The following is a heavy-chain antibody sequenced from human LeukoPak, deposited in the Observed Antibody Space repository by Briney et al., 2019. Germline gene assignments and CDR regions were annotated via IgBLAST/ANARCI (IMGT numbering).Heavy chain of an antibody. CDR1: GFTFSDYY. J-gene: IGHJ4*02. CDR3: ARDQAESGWSTKSDY. Sequence: GGSLRLSCAASGFTFSDYYKSWIRQAPGKGLEWVSYISSSGSTIYYADSVKGRFTISRDNAKNSLYLQMNSLRAEDTAVYYCARDQAESGWSTKSDYWGQGTLVTVSS. D-gene: IGHD6-19*01. CDR2: ISSSGSTI. V-gene: IGHV3-11*01.